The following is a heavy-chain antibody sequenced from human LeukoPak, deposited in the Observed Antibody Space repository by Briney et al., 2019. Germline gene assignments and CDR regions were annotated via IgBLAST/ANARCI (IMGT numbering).Heavy chain of an antibody. V-gene: IGHV5-51*01. CDR1: GYSFTSYW. CDR3: ARDGGTVVTPGWFDP. D-gene: IGHD4-23*01. Sequence: GESLKISFKGSGYSFTSYWIGWVRQMPGKGLEWMGIIYPGDSDTRYSPSFQGQVTISADKSISTAYLQWSSLKASDTAMYYCARDGGTVVTPGWFDPWGQGTLVTVSS. J-gene: IGHJ5*02. CDR2: IYPGDSDT.